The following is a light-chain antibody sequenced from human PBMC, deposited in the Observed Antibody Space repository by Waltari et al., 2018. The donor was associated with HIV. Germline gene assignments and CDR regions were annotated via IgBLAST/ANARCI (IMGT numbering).Light chain of an antibody. J-gene: IGKJ2*01. V-gene: IGKV1-39*01. CDR3: QQSYSTPPYT. CDR2: AAT. CDR1: QNIQNY. Sequence: DIQMTQSPSALSASLGKRVTFPCRSRQNIQNYVNWYQQKPGKSPKVPIYAATNVQSGVPSRFSGSGSGTEFTLSVASLEREDAATYFGQQSYSTPPYTFGQGTKVQI.